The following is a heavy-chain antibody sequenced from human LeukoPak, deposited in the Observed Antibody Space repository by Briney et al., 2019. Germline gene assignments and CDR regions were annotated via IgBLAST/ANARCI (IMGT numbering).Heavy chain of an antibody. D-gene: IGHD3-22*01. CDR3: ARDTRSYDTSGYYYFDY. CDR1: GGSISSYY. V-gene: IGHV4-59*01. CDR2: IYYSGST. Sequence: SETLSLTCTVSGGSISSYYWSWIRQPPGKGLEWIGYIYYSGSTNYNPSLKSRVTISVDTSKNQFSLKLSSVTAADTAVYYCARDTRSYDTSGYYYFDYWGQGALVTVSS. J-gene: IGHJ4*02.